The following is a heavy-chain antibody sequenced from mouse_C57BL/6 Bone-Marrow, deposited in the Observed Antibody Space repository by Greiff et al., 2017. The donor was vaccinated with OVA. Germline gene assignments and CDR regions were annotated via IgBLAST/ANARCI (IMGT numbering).Heavy chain of an antibody. Sequence: EVKLQESGPELVKPGASVKISCKASGYSFTGYYMNWVKQSPEKSLEWIGEINPSTGGTTYNQKFKAKATLTVDKSSSTAYMQLKSLTSEDSAVYYCARSEYWGQGTTLTVSS. CDR3: ARSEY. V-gene: IGHV1-42*01. J-gene: IGHJ2*01. CDR1: GYSFTGYY. CDR2: INPSTGGT.